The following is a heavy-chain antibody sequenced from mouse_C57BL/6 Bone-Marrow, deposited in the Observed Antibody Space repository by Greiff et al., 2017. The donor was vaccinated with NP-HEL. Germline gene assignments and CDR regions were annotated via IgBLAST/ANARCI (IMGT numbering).Heavy chain of an antibody. CDR3: AREFWDNYAMDY. Sequence: QVQLQQSGAELVKPGASVKLSCKASGYTFTSYWMHWVKQRPGQGLEWIGMIHPNSGSTNYNEKFKSKATLTVDKSSSTAYMQLSSLTSEDSAVYYCAREFWDNYAMDYWGQGTSVTVSS. CDR2: IHPNSGST. CDR1: GYTFTSYW. V-gene: IGHV1-64*01. J-gene: IGHJ4*01. D-gene: IGHD4-1*01.